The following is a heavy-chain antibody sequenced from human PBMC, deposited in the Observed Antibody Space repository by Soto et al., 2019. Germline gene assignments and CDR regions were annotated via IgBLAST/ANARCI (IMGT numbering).Heavy chain of an antibody. J-gene: IGHJ6*03. CDR3: ARENIVVVPRYGSAYYYYYYMDV. CDR2: ISSSSSYI. V-gene: IGHV3-21*01. D-gene: IGHD2-2*01. Sequence: GGSLRLSCAASGFTFSSYSMNWVRQAPGKGLEWVSSISSSSSYIYYADSVKGRFTISRDNAKNSLYLQMNSLRAEDTAVYYCARENIVVVPRYGSAYYYYYYMDVWGKGTTVTVSS. CDR1: GFTFSSYS.